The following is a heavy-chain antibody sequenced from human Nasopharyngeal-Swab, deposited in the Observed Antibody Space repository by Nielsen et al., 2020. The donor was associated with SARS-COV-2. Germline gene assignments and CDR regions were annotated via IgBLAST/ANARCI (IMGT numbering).Heavy chain of an antibody. J-gene: IGHJ6*02. CDR2: INWDDHK. Sequence: SGPTLVKPTQTLTLTCTFSGFPLSASGMCVTWIRQTPGKALEWLALINWDDHKYYSTSLRTRLNISKDTSKNQVVLTMTNMDPVDTGTYYCARMYSTGYYYYGMDVWDQGTTVTVSS. CDR1: GFPLSASGMC. CDR3: ARMYSTGYYYYGMDV. D-gene: IGHD3-10*01. V-gene: IGHV2-70*01.